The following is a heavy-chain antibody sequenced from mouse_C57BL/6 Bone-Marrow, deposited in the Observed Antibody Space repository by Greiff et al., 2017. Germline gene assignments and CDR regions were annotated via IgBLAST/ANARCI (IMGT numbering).Heavy chain of an antibody. D-gene: IGHD1-1*01. CDR3: ARDDYYGRFDY. V-gene: IGHV5-4*01. J-gene: IGHJ2*01. Sequence: EVKLVESGGGLVKPGGSLKLSCAASGFTFSSYAMSWVRQTPEQRLEWVATISAGGSYTNYPDNVKGRFTISRDKATNTPYLQLSHLKSEDTAMYYCARDDYYGRFDYWGQGTTLTVSS. CDR2: ISAGGSYT. CDR1: GFTFSSYA.